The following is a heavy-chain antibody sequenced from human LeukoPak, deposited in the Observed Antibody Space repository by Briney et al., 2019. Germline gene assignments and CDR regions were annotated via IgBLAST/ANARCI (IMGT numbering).Heavy chain of an antibody. V-gene: IGHV3-9*01. Sequence: GGSLRLSCAASGFTFSSYSMNWVRQAPGKGLEWVSGISWNSGSIGYADSVKGRFTISRDNAKNSLYLQMNSLRAGDTALYYCAKAGEEWELQYFQHWGQGTLVTVSS. J-gene: IGHJ1*01. D-gene: IGHD1-26*01. CDR2: ISWNSGSI. CDR1: GFTFSSYS. CDR3: AKAGEEWELQYFQH.